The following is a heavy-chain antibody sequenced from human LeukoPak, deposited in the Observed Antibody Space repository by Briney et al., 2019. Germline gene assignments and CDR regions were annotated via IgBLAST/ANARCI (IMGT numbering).Heavy chain of an antibody. CDR2: IYYSGST. CDR3: ARSGYYFDY. CDR1: GGSISSDY. J-gene: IGHJ4*02. D-gene: IGHD6-13*01. V-gene: IGHV4-59*01. Sequence: SETLSLTCTASGGSISSDYWSWIRQPPGKGLEWIGYIYYSGSTNYNPSLKSRVTMSVDTSKKQFSLKLTSVTAADTAVYYCARSGYYFDYWGQGTLVTVSS.